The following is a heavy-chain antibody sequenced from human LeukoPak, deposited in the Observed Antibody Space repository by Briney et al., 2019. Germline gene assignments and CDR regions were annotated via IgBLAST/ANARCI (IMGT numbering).Heavy chain of an antibody. CDR2: INHSGST. CDR1: GGSFSGYY. Sequence: SSETLSLTCAVYGGSFSGYYWSWIRRPPGKGLEWIGEINHSGSTNYNPSLKSRVTVSVDTSKNQFSLKLSSVTAADTAVYYCAEGRKYSLFDYWGQGTLVTVSS. J-gene: IGHJ4*02. CDR3: AEGRKYSLFDY. V-gene: IGHV4-34*01. D-gene: IGHD2-21*01.